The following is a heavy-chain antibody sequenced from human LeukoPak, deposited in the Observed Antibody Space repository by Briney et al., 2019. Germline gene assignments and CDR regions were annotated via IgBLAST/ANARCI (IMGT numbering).Heavy chain of an antibody. CDR2: TYYRSKWYN. CDR1: GDSVSSNSAA. Sequence: SQTLSLTCAISGDSVSSNSAAWNWVRQSPSRGLEWLGRTYYRSKWYNDYAVSVKSRITINPDTSKNEFSLQLNFVTPEDTAVYYCARRGGYPHYGMDVWGQGTTVTVSS. J-gene: IGHJ6*02. V-gene: IGHV6-1*01. D-gene: IGHD3-22*01. CDR3: ARRGGYPHYGMDV.